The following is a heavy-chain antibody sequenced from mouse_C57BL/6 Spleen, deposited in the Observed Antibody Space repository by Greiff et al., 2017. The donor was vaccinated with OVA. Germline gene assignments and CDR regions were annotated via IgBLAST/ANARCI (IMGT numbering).Heavy chain of an antibody. J-gene: IGHJ4*01. D-gene: IGHD2-3*01. Sequence: QVQLQQPGTELVKPGASVKLSCKASGYTFTSYWMHWVKQRPGQGLEWIGNINPSNGGTNYNEKFKSKATLTVDKSSSTAYMQLSSLTSEDSAVYYCARSERIYDGYYVDYAMDYWGQGTSVTVSS. CDR1: GYTFTSYW. CDR3: ARSERIYDGYYVDYAMDY. CDR2: INPSNGGT. V-gene: IGHV1-53*01.